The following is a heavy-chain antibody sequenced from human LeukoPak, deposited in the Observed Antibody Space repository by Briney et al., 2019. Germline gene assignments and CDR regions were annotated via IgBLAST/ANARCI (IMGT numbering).Heavy chain of an antibody. Sequence: GGSLRLSCAASGFTFSSYWMSWVRQAPGKGLEWVAYIKQDGSEKYYVDSVKGRFTISRDNAKNSLDLQMNSLRVEDTAVYYCAKHYDFWSGYGSNWFDPWGQGTLVTVSS. J-gene: IGHJ5*02. CDR1: GFTFSSYW. CDR3: AKHYDFWSGYGSNWFDP. D-gene: IGHD3-3*01. CDR2: IKQDGSEK. V-gene: IGHV3-7*01.